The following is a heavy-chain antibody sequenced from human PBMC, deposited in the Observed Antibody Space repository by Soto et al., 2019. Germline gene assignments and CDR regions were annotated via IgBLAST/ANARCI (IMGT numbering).Heavy chain of an antibody. CDR3: ARGNPFNYAGFDV. CDR2: MNAKSGDT. V-gene: IGHV1-8*01. J-gene: IGHJ6*02. D-gene: IGHD3-16*01. Sequence: QAHLEQSGAELKRPGASVKVSCKASGYPFSDFDINWLRQASGQGPEWMGWMNAKSGDTFFAQRLQVKFNMTWATSLSTAYMEVGSLTSDDTAIYYCARGNPFNYAGFDVWGQGTTVAVSS. CDR1: GYPFSDFD.